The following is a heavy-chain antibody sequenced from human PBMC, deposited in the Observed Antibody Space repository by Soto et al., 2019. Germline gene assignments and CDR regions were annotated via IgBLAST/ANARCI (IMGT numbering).Heavy chain of an antibody. J-gene: IGHJ6*02. CDR2: ISAYNGNT. Sequence: ASVKVSCKASGYTFTSHGISWVRQAPGQGLEWMGWISAYNGNTNYAQKLQGRVTMTTDTSTSTAYMELRSLRSDDTAVYYCARKKGYCSSASCYDYYYYGMDVWGQGTTVTVSS. CDR3: ARKKGYCSSASCYDYYYYGMDV. D-gene: IGHD2-2*01. CDR1: GYTFTSHG. V-gene: IGHV1-18*01.